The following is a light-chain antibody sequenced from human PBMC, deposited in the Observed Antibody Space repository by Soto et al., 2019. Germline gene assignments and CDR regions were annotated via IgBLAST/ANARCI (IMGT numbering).Light chain of an antibody. J-gene: IGKJ2*01. CDR3: QQYNNWPNT. V-gene: IGKV3-15*01. CDR1: QSVSSN. Sequence: EIVMTQSPATLSVSPGERATRSCRASQSVSSNLAWYQQKPGQAPRLLIYGASTRATGIPARFSGSRSGTEFTLTISSLQSEDFAVYYCQQYNNWPNTFGQGTKLEIK. CDR2: GAS.